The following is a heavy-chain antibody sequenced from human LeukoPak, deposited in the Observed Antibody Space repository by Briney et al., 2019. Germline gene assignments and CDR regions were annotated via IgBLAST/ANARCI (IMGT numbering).Heavy chain of an antibody. CDR1: GGSISSSSYY. D-gene: IGHD6-19*01. CDR3: ARAIAVAGPIDY. J-gene: IGHJ4*02. Sequence: PSETLSLTCTVSGGSISSSSYYWGWIRQPPGKGLEWIGSIYYSGSTYYNPSLKSRVTISVDTSKNQFSLKLSSVTAADTAVYYCARAIAVAGPIDYWGQGTLVTASS. CDR2: IYYSGST. V-gene: IGHV4-39*01.